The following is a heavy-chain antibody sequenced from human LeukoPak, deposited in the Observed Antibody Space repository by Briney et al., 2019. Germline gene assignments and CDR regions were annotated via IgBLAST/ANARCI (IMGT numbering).Heavy chain of an antibody. Sequence: SQTLSLTCAISGDSVSSNSAAWNWIRQSPSRGLEWLGRTYYRSNWNNDYALSVNSRVTINPDTSKNQFSLQLNSVTPEDTAVYYCAREGAGDDTSGFYYFFDYWGQGTLVTVSS. CDR2: TYYRSNWNN. D-gene: IGHD3-22*01. CDR3: AREGAGDDTSGFYYFFDY. J-gene: IGHJ4*02. CDR1: GDSVSSNSAA. V-gene: IGHV6-1*01.